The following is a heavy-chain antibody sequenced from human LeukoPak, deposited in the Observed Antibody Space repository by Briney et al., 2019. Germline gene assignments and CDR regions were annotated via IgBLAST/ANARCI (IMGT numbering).Heavy chain of an antibody. Sequence: PGGSLRLSCAASGFTFSSYGMSWVRQAPGKGLEWVSAISVSGGSTYYADSVKGRFTISRDNSKNTLYLQMNSLRAEDTAVYYCARDLRYFQHWGQGTLVTVSS. J-gene: IGHJ1*01. V-gene: IGHV3-23*01. CDR3: ARDLRYFQH. CDR1: GFTFSSYG. CDR2: ISVSGGST.